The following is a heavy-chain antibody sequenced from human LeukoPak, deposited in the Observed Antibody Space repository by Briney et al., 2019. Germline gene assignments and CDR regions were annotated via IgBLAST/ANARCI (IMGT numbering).Heavy chain of an antibody. V-gene: IGHV3-53*01. CDR3: ASSRYFDWLLRGSAAFDI. CDR2: IYSGGST. D-gene: IGHD3-9*01. J-gene: IGHJ3*02. CDR1: GFTVSSNY. Sequence: GGSLRLSCAASGFTVSSNYMSWVRQAPGKGLEWVSVIYSGGSTYYADSVKGRFTISRDNSKNTLYLQMNSLRAEDTAVYYCASSRYFDWLLRGSAAFDIWGQGTMVTVSS.